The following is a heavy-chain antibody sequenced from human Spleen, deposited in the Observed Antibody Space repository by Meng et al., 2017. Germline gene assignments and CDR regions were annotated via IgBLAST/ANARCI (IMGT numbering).Heavy chain of an antibody. CDR3: AKAPSGSYSSGWYGGDI. CDR2: ISGSGGST. J-gene: IGHJ4*02. V-gene: IGHV3-23*01. D-gene: IGHD6-19*01. CDR1: GFTFSKYA. Sequence: GESLKISCAASGFTFSKYAMTWVRQAPGKGLEWVSAISGSGGSTYYADSVEGRFSISRDNSKNTLYLQMNSLRAEDTAVYYCAKAPSGSYSSGWYGGDIWGQGTLVTVSS.